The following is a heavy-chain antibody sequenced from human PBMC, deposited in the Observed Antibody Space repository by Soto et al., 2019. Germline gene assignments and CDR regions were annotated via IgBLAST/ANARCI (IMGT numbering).Heavy chain of an antibody. CDR2: IIPMFGTT. Sequence: QVQLVPSGAEVKKPGSSVKVSCKASGGTFSSYAINWMRQAPGQGLEWMGGIIPMFGTTKYAQKFQGRVTITADESTSTAYMELGSLRSEDTAIYYCVRGVVVVPASQLGWFDPWGQGTLDTVSS. D-gene: IGHD2-15*01. J-gene: IGHJ5*02. CDR1: GGTFSSYA. CDR3: VRGVVVVPASQLGWFDP. V-gene: IGHV1-69*01.